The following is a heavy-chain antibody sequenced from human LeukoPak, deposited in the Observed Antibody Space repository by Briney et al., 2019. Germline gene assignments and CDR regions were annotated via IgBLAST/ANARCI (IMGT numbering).Heavy chain of an antibody. D-gene: IGHD1-26*01. CDR1: GASICNYY. Sequence: SETLSLTCTVSGASICNYYWSWIRQPAGKGLEWIGRIYSTGTTNYNPSLKSRVTMSVDTSKNQFSLKLSSVTAADTAVYYCARDRVSYTDYWGQGTLVTVSS. V-gene: IGHV4-4*07. CDR2: IYSTGTT. J-gene: IGHJ4*02. CDR3: ARDRVSYTDY.